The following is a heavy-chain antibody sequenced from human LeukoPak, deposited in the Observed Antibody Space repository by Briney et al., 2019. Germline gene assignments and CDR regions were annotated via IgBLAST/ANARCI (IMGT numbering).Heavy chain of an antibody. D-gene: IGHD2-8*02. Sequence: RSGGSLRLSCAASGFMFSSYSMNWVRQAPGKGLEWVSSVSSSGFYIYYADSVKGRFTISRDNAENSVYLQMNSLRAEDTAVYYCARGVAYGGSRYWGQGTLVTVSS. V-gene: IGHV3-21*01. CDR1: GFMFSSYS. CDR3: ARGVAYGGSRY. CDR2: VSSSGFYI. J-gene: IGHJ4*02.